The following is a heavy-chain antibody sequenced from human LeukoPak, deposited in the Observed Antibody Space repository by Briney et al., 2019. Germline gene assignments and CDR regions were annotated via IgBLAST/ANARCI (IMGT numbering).Heavy chain of an antibody. Sequence: EWIGEINQSRSTNYIPSLKSRVNITLDTSKNQFSLKLSSVTAADTAVYYCARGIRYYGYWGQGTLVTVSS. D-gene: IGHD3-3*01. J-gene: IGHJ4*02. CDR3: ARGIRYYGY. V-gene: IGHV4-34*01. CDR2: INQSRST.